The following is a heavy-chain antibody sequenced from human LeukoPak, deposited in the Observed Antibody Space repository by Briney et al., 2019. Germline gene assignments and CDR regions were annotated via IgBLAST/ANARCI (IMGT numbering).Heavy chain of an antibody. Sequence: GGSLRLSCAASGFTFSSYAMSWVRQAPGKGLEWVSGISGNGGYTYYADSVKGRFTISGDNSKNTLYLQMNSLRAEDTAVYYCAKAPYYSSSWYFFDYWGQGTLVTVSS. CDR1: GFTFSSYA. V-gene: IGHV3-23*01. J-gene: IGHJ4*02. D-gene: IGHD6-13*01. CDR3: AKAPYYSSSWYFFDY. CDR2: ISGNGGYT.